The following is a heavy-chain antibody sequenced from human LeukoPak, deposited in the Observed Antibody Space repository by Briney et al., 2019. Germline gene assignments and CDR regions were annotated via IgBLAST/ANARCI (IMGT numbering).Heavy chain of an antibody. CDR2: IYYSGNT. J-gene: IGHJ4*02. CDR1: GGSISPYY. V-gene: IGHV4-59*01. Sequence: ASETLSLTCTVSGGSISPYYWSWIRQPPGKGLEWLGYIYYSGNTDYNPSLKSRVAISVDTSKNQFSLKLSSVTAADTAVYYCARSTGSTMFIDYWGREPWSPSPQ. CDR3: ARSTGSTMFIDY. D-gene: IGHD3-10*02.